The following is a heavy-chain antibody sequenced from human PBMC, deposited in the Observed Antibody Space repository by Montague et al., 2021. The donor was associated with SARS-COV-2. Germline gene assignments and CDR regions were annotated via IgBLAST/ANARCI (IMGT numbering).Heavy chain of an antibody. CDR2: IWYDGSNK. V-gene: IGHV3-33*01. Sequence: SLRLSCAASGFTFSSYGMHWVRQAPGKGLEWVAVIWYDGSNKYYADSVKGRFTISRDNSKNTLYLQMNSLRAEDTAVYYCARELLVTGDIGYWGQGTLVTVSS. CDR1: GFTFSSYG. CDR3: ARELLVTGDIGY. D-gene: IGHD7-27*01. J-gene: IGHJ4*02.